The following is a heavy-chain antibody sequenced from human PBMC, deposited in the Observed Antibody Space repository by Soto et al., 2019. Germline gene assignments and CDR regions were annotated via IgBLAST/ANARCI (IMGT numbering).Heavy chain of an antibody. V-gene: IGHV3-21*01. Sequence: EVQLVESGGGLVKPGGSLRLSCAASGFTFSSYSMNWVRQAPGKGLEWVSSISSSSSYLYYADSVKGRFTISRDNAKNSLYLQMNSLRAEETAVYYCARGRSGSSNDAFDIWGQGTMVTVSS. CDR1: GFTFSSYS. CDR3: ARGRSGSSNDAFDI. D-gene: IGHD1-26*01. CDR2: ISSSSSYL. J-gene: IGHJ3*02.